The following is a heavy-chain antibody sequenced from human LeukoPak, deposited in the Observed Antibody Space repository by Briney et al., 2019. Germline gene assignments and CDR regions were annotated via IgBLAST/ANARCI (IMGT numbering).Heavy chain of an antibody. CDR1: GSTFSCYS. CDR3: ARVPPYCTNGVCYTTLDY. Sequence: QPGGSLRLSCAASGSTFSCYSMNWVRPPPGKGLEWVSFISSSSTTIYYADSLKCRCTISRDNAKNSLYLQMNSLRAEDTAVYYCARVPPYCTNGVCYTTLDYWGQGTLVTVSS. D-gene: IGHD2-8*01. J-gene: IGHJ4*02. V-gene: IGHV3-48*01. CDR2: ISSSSTTI.